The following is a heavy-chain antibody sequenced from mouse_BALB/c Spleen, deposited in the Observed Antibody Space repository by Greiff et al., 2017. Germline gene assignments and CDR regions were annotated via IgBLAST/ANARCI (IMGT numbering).Heavy chain of an antibody. J-gene: IGHJ3*01. V-gene: IGHV1-18*01. CDR1: GYTFTDYN. D-gene: IGHD2-10*02. CDR3: ARSYGNFPWFAY. CDR2: INPNNGGT. Sequence: VQLQQSGPELVKPGASVKIPCKASGYTFTDYNMDWVKQSHGKSLEWIGDINPNNGGTNYNQKFKGKATLTVDKSSSTAYMELRSLTSEDTAVYYCARSYGNFPWFAYWGQGTLVTVSA.